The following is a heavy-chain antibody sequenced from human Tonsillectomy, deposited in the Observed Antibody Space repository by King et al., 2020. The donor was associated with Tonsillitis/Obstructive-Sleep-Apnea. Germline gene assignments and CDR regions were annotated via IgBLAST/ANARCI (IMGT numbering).Heavy chain of an antibody. CDR3: ARGLGYSYGQIGYYYMDV. V-gene: IGHV4-59*01. CDR2: IYYSGST. J-gene: IGHJ6*03. D-gene: IGHD5-18*01. Sequence: QLQESGPGLVKPSETLSLTCTVSGGSISSYYWSWIRQPPGKGLEWIGYIYYSGSTNYNPSLKSRVTISVDTSKNQFSLKLSSVTAADTAVYYCARGLGYSYGQIGYYYMDVWGKGTTVTVSS. CDR1: GGSISSYY.